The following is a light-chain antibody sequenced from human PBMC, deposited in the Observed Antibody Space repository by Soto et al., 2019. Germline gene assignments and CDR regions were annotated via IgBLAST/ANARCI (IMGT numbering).Light chain of an antibody. CDR3: SSYTSSSTLVV. J-gene: IGLJ2*01. CDR1: SSDVGGYNY. Sequence: QSALTQPASVSGSPGQSITISCTGTSSDVGGYNYVSWYQQHPGRAPKLMIYDVSYWPSGVSNRFSGSKSGNTASLSISGLQAEDEADYYCSSYTSSSTLVVFGGGTKLTVL. CDR2: DVS. V-gene: IGLV2-14*01.